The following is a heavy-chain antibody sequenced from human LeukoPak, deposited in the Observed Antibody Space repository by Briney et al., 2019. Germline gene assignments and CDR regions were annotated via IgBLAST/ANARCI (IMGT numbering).Heavy chain of an antibody. V-gene: IGHV3-9*03. CDR2: ISWNSGSI. J-gene: IGHJ4*02. D-gene: IGHD6-13*01. Sequence: GRSLRLSCAASGFTFDDYAMHWVRQAPGKGLEWVSGISWNSGSIGYADSVKGRFTISRDNAKNSLYLQMNSLRAEDMALYYCAKDFYGSSWYYFDYWGQGTLVTVSS. CDR1: GFTFDDYA. CDR3: AKDFYGSSWYYFDY.